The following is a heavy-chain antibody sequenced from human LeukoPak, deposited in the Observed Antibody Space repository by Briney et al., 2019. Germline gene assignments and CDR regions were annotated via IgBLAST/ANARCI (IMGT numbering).Heavy chain of an antibody. V-gene: IGHV3-23*01. D-gene: IGHD3-10*01. J-gene: IGHJ4*02. Sequence: PGGSLRLSCAASGFTFGSYAMSWVRQAPGKGLEWVSLISGSGASTFYAGSVKGRFTISRDNSKNTLYLQMSSLRAEDTAVYYCAKRIQGFTVVRGASFDYWGQGILVTVSS. CDR3: AKRIQGFTVVRGASFDY. CDR1: GFTFGSYA. CDR2: ISGSGAST.